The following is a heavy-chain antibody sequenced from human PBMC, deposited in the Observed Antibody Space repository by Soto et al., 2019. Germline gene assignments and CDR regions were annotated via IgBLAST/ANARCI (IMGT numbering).Heavy chain of an antibody. CDR1: GFTFDGYA. CDR3: AKGITIFDYGMDV. CDR2: ISWNSGSI. Sequence: GGSLRLSCAASGFTFDGYAMHWVRQAPGKGLEWVSGISWNSGSIGYADSVKGRFTISRDNAKNSLYLQMNSLRAEDTALYYCAKGITIFDYGMDVWGQGTTVTVSS. J-gene: IGHJ6*02. D-gene: IGHD3-3*01. V-gene: IGHV3-9*01.